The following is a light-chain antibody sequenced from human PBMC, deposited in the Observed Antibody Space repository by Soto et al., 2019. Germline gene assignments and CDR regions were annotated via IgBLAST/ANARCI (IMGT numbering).Light chain of an antibody. Sequence: EIVLTQSPATLSLSPGERATLSCRASQSVSSYLAWYQQKPGQDPRLLIYDASNRATGIPARFSGSGSGTDFTLTSSSLEPEDFAVYYCQQRSNWPPSITFGQGTRLESK. CDR3: QQRSNWPPSIT. CDR1: QSVSSY. J-gene: IGKJ5*01. V-gene: IGKV3-11*01. CDR2: DAS.